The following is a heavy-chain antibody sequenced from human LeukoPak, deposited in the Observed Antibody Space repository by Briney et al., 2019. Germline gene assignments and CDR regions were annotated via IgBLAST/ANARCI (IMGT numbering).Heavy chain of an antibody. V-gene: IGHV1-2*02. CDR2: INPNSGGT. CDR3: ARDVGGITTTPNNDY. J-gene: IGHJ4*02. CDR1: GYIFTDYY. Sequence: ASVKVSCKPSGYIFTDYYIHWVRQAPGQGLEWMGWINPNSGGTNYAQKFQGRVTMTTDTSTSTAYMELRSLRSDDTAVYYCARDVGGITTTPNNDYWGQGTLVTVSS. D-gene: IGHD1-1*01.